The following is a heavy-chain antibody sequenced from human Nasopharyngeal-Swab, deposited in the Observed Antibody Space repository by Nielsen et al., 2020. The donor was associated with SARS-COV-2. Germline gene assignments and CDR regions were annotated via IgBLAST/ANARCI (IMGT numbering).Heavy chain of an antibody. CDR2: IYWDDDK. V-gene: IGHV2-5*02. Sequence: RQAPGKALEWLALIYWDDDKRYSPSLKSRLIITKDTSKNQVVLTMTNMDTVDTATYYCAHSSSIGWYYFDYWGQGTPVTVSS. J-gene: IGHJ4*02. CDR3: AHSSSIGWYYFDY. D-gene: IGHD6-19*01.